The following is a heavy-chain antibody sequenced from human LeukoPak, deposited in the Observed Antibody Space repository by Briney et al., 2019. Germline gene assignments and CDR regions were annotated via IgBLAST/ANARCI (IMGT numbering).Heavy chain of an antibody. J-gene: IGHJ2*01. CDR2: IYYSGST. D-gene: IGHD3-3*01. V-gene: IGHV4-39*01. CDR3: ARHGTEGYDDNWYFDL. CDR1: GGSISSSSYY. Sequence: SETLSLTCTVSGGSISSSSYYWGWIRQPPGKGLEWIGSIYYSGSTYYNPSLKSRVTISVDTSKNQFSLKLSPVTAADTAVYYCARHGTEGYDDNWYFDLWGRGTLVTVSS.